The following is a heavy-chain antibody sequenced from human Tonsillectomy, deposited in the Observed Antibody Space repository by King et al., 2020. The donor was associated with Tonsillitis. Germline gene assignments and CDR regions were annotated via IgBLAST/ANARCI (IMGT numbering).Heavy chain of an antibody. CDR3: ATQGGGTGGLTLVRNWKIPHYLDS. J-gene: IGHJ4*02. V-gene: IGHV1-46*03. CDR1: GYTFTTYY. D-gene: IGHD3-10*01. CDR2: IDPSGGGT. Sequence: VQLVESGAEVKKPGASLKVSCQASGYTFTTYYMHWVRQAPGQGLEWMGVIDPSGGGTSYAQKFQGKVTMTRDTSTSTVYMELSSLRSEDTAVYFCATQGGGTGGLTLVRNWKIPHYLDSWGQGTLVTVSS.